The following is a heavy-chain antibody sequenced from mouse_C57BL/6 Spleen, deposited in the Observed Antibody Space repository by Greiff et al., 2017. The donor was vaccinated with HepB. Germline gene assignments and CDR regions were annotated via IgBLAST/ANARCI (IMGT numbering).Heavy chain of an antibody. CDR3: ARVGELREGSY. CDR2: IYPGDGDT. Sequence: VKLQESGAELVKPGASVKISCKASGYAFSSYWMNWVKQRPGKGLEWIGQIYPGDGDTNYNGKFKGKATLTADKSSSTAYMQLSSLTSEDSAVYFCARVGELREGSYWGQGTLVTVSA. D-gene: IGHD1-1*01. V-gene: IGHV1-80*01. CDR1: GYAFSSYW. J-gene: IGHJ3*01.